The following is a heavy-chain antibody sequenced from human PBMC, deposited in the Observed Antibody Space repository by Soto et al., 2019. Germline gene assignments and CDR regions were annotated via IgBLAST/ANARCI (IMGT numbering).Heavy chain of an antibody. CDR3: ARLKQDYAVA. D-gene: IGHD3-16*01. V-gene: IGHV1-18*01. Sequence: ASVKVSCKSSGYPFTHYGITWVRQAPGQGLEWMGWISPFNGNTNYGQTLQGRVTLTTDTSTSTVYMELRSLRSDDTAVYYCARLKQDYAVAWGQGTLVTVSS. CDR2: ISPFNGNT. CDR1: GYPFTHYG. J-gene: IGHJ5*02.